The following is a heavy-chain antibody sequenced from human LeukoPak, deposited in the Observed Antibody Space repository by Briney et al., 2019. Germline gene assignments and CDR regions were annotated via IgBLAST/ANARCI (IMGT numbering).Heavy chain of an antibody. CDR1: GFTFSSYE. J-gene: IGHJ4*02. CDR2: ISSSSNTM. Sequence: GGSLRLSCAASGFTFSSYEMNWVRQAPGKGLEWVSYISSSSNTMYYADSVKGRFTISRDNAKNSLYLQMNSLRGEDTAGYYCARAFDYWGQGTLVAVSS. V-gene: IGHV3-48*03. CDR3: ARAFDY.